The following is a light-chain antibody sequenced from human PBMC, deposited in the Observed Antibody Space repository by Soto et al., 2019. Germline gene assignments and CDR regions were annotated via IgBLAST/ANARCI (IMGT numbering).Light chain of an antibody. J-gene: IGKJ2*01. CDR2: AAS. CDR1: QTISRF. Sequence: DIPMTQSPSSLSASVGDRVTITRRASQTISRFLSWYQKKPGKAPKLLIYAASTLQPGVPSRFSGSGSGTDFTLTIRSLQPEDFATYYCQQSYSGLYTFGQGTQLEIK. CDR3: QQSYSGLYT. V-gene: IGKV1-39*01.